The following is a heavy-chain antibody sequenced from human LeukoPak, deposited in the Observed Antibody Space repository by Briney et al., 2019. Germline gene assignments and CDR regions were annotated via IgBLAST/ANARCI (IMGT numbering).Heavy chain of an antibody. J-gene: IGHJ6*04. V-gene: IGHV1-69*06. CDR1: GGTFSSYT. CDR2: IIPLFGTP. Sequence: WASVKVSCTASGGTFSSYTISWVRQAPGQGLEWMGGIIPLFGTPDYAQKFQDRLTITADKSTSTAYMELSSLRSEDTAVYYCASATLRCSGGSCYEMDVWGKGTTVTVSS. CDR3: ASATLRCSGGSCYEMDV. D-gene: IGHD2-15*01.